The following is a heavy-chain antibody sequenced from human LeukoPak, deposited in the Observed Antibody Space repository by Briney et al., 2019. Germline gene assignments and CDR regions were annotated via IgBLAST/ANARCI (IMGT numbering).Heavy chain of an antibody. Sequence: GGSLRLSCAASGFSFSSYWMHWVRQAPGKGLVWVSRIKSDGKTNYADSVKGRFTISRDNAKNTVSLQMNSLRAEDTGVYYCARAPSEIGGYYPEYFRHWGQGTLVAVSS. CDR2: IKSDGKT. CDR1: GFSFSSYW. CDR3: ARAPSEIGGYYPEYFRH. J-gene: IGHJ1*01. D-gene: IGHD3-22*01. V-gene: IGHV3-74*01.